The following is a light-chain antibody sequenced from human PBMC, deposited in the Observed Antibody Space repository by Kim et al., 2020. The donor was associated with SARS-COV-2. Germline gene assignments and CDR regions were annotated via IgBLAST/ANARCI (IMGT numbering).Light chain of an antibody. CDR2: DVN. V-gene: IGLV2-11*01. CDR1: SSDVGFYNY. J-gene: IGLJ1*01. Sequence: QSALTQPRSVSGSPGQSVTISCTGTSSDVGFYNYVSWYRHHPGEAPTLLIYDVNKRPSGVTHRFSAAQSGNTASLTISGLQTEDEADYYCCSYAGQRYVFGTGTKVTVL. CDR3: CSYAGQRYV.